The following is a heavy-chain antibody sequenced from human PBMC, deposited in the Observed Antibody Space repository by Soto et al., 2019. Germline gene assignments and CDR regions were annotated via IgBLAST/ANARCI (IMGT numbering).Heavy chain of an antibody. CDR2: VYSTGST. CDR3: ARGRHCTSSSCFGHPNIWFDP. V-gene: IGHV4-59*01. CDR1: GGSISDAY. J-gene: IGHJ5*02. D-gene: IGHD2-2*01. Sequence: PSETLSLTCTVSGGSISDAYWGWIRQPPGKGLEFIAYVYSTGSTSYSPSLKSRVSISLDTSRQQFSLKLTSVTAADTAVYYCARGRHCTSSSCFGHPNIWFDPWGQGTLVTVSS.